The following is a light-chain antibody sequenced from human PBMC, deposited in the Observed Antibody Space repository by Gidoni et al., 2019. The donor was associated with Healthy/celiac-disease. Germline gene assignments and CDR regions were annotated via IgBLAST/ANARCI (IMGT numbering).Light chain of an antibody. Sequence: DIQMTQSPSSLSASVGDRVTITCRASQSISSYLNWYQQKPGKAPKLLIYAASSLQSGVPSRFSGSGSGTDFTLTISSLQPEDFATYYCQQSYSTFGTFXPXTKVDIK. CDR3: QQSYSTFGT. V-gene: IGKV1-39*01. CDR1: QSISSY. CDR2: AAS. J-gene: IGKJ3*01.